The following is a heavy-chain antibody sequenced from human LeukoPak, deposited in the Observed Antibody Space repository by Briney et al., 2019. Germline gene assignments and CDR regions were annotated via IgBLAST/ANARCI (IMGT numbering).Heavy chain of an antibody. V-gene: IGHV3-7*01. CDR1: GFTFSSYW. CDR3: ARDRYYGSGSYSDY. D-gene: IGHD3-10*01. J-gene: IGHJ4*02. CDR2: IKQDGSEK. Sequence: GRSLTLSCAASGFTFSSYWMSWVRQAPGKGLEWVANIKQDGSEKYYVDSVKGRFTISRDNAKNSLYLQMNSLRAEDTAVYYCARDRYYGSGSYSDYWGQGTLVTVSS.